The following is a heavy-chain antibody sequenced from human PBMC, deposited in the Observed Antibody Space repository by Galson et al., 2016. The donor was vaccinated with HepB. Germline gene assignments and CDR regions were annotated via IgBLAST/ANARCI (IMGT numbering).Heavy chain of an antibody. CDR3: ARAVSASATWYSYYMDV. CDR1: GFPFSSYV. CDR2: ISNDANFK. V-gene: IGHV3-30*03. D-gene: IGHD1-1*01. J-gene: IGHJ6*02. Sequence: SLRLSCAASGFPFSSYVMQWVRQAPGKGLEWVAVISNDANFKYYGDSVKGRFTISRDSSRNMLYLHMNSLRAEDTSIYYCARAVSASATWYSYYMDVWGLGTTVTVSS.